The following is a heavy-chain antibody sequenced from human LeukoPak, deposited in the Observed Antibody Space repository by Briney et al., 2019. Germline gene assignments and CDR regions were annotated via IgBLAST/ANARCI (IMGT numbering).Heavy chain of an antibody. V-gene: IGHV4-61*02. CDR2: IYRTGST. CDR1: GASISSTNYY. CDR3: VRDLGVSLPFDY. D-gene: IGHD2/OR15-2a*01. J-gene: IGHJ4*02. Sequence: PSETLSLTCTVSGASISSTNYYWRWIRQSAGKGLEWIGRIYRTGSTNYNPSLKSRVTISLDTSKNQFSLKLSAVTAADTAVYYCVRDLGVSLPFDYWGQGVLVTVSS.